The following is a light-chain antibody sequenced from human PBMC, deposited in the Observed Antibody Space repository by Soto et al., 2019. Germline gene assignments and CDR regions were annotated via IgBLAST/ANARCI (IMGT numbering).Light chain of an antibody. CDR3: QHYNRYSWT. CDR2: DAS. CDR1: QSISSW. Sequence: DIQMTQSPSTLSASVGDRVTITCRASQSISSWLAWYQQKPGKAPKLLIFDASSLESRVPSRFSDSGSGTEFTLTISSLQPDDFATYYCQHYNRYSWTFGQGTKVEIK. J-gene: IGKJ1*01. V-gene: IGKV1-5*01.